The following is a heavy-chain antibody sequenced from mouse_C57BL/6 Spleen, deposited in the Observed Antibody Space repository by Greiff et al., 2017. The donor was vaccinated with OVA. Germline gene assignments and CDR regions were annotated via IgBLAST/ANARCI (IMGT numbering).Heavy chain of an antibody. Sequence: EVQLQQSGPGLVQPSQSLSLTCSVTGYSITRGYYWNWIRQFPGNKLEWMGYISYDGSNNYNPSLKNRISITRDTSKNQFFLKLNSVTTEDTATYYCARDYNYAMDYGGQGTSVTVSS. CDR3: ARDYNYAMDY. CDR2: ISYDGSN. V-gene: IGHV3-6*01. CDR1: GYSITRGYY. D-gene: IGHD2-12*01. J-gene: IGHJ4*01.